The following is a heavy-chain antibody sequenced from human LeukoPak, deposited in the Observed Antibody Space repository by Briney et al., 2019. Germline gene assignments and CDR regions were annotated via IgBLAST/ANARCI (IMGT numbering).Heavy chain of an antibody. CDR2: IYTSGST. Sequence: SETLSLTCTVSGGSISSYYWSWIRQPAGKGLEWIGRIYTSGSTNYNPSLKSRVTMSVDTSKNQFSLKLSSVTAADTAVYYCARHYDILTGYEPNDAFDIWGQGTMVTVSS. CDR1: GGSISSYY. V-gene: IGHV4-4*07. D-gene: IGHD3-9*01. CDR3: ARHYDILTGYEPNDAFDI. J-gene: IGHJ3*02.